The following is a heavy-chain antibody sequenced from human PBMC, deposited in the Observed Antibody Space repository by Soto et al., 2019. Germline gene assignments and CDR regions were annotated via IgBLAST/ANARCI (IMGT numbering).Heavy chain of an antibody. J-gene: IGHJ2*01. CDR3: ASRTVITPNWYFDI. CDR2: IYYTGST. V-gene: IGHV4-30-4*01. D-gene: IGHD4-4*01. Sequence: QVQLQESGPGLVKPSQTLSLTCTVSGGSISSGDYYWSWIRQPPGKGLEWIGYIYYTGSTYYNPSLRSRVPISVDTSKNQFSLKLSSVTAADTAVYYCASRTVITPNWYFDIWGRGTLVTVSS. CDR1: GGSISSGDYY.